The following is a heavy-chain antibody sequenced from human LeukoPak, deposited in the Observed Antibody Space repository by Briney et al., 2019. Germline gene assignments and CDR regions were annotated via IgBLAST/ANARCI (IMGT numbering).Heavy chain of an antibody. CDR2: ISYDGSNK. D-gene: IGHD6-13*01. J-gene: IGHJ4*02. Sequence: GGSLRLSCAASGFTFSDYSMHWVRQAPGKGLEWVALISYDGSNKYYADSVKGRFTISRDNAKNSLYLQMNSLRAEDTAVYYCAREYHSSSWYGRVFDHWGQGTLVTVSS. CDR1: GFTFSDYS. V-gene: IGHV3-30-3*01. CDR3: AREYHSSSWYGRVFDH.